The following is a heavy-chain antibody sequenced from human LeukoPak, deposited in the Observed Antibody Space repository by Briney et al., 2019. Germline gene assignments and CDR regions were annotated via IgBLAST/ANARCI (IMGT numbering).Heavy chain of an antibody. CDR1: GFTFSSFG. Sequence: PGGSLRLSCAASGFTFSSFGMHWVRQAPGKGLEWVSSISGSGASTYYAHSVKGRFTISRDNSKNTLYLQMNSLRAEDTAVYYCAKVLSAVGTGFWGQGTLVTVSS. D-gene: IGHD6-13*01. V-gene: IGHV3-23*01. CDR3: AKVLSAVGTGF. CDR2: ISGSGAST. J-gene: IGHJ4*02.